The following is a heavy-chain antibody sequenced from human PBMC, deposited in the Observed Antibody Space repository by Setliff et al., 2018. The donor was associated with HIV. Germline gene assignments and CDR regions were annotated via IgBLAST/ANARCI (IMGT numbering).Heavy chain of an antibody. CDR3: ARTEAALDAFDI. CDR1: GFTVSSNY. J-gene: IGHJ3*02. V-gene: IGHV3-30*03. Sequence: VGSLRLSCAASGFTVSSNYMSWVRQAPGKGLEWVAVISYDGSNKYYADSVKGRFTISRDNSKNTLYLQINSLRAEDTAVYYCARTEAALDAFDIWGQGTMVTVSS. D-gene: IGHD2-15*01. CDR2: ISYDGSNK.